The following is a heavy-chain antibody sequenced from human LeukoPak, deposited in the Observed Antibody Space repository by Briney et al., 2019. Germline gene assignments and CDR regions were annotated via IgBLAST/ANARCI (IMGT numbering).Heavy chain of an antibody. Sequence: PGGSLRLSCAASGFTFSTYNMNWVRQAPGEGLEWVSYITSSSSNIYYADSVKGRFTISRDNAKNSLYLQMNSLRAEDTAVYYCASEVTMIVVRYFDYWGQGTLVTVSS. V-gene: IGHV3-48*04. CDR2: ITSSSSNI. D-gene: IGHD3-22*01. CDR1: GFTFSTYN. J-gene: IGHJ4*02. CDR3: ASEVTMIVVRYFDY.